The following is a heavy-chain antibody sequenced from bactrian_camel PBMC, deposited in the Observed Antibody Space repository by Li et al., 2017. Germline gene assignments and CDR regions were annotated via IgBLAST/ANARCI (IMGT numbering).Heavy chain of an antibody. V-gene: IGHV3S53*01. CDR3: AEGRGSRGEHCYSLNY. CDR1: GYTYSHYC. D-gene: IGHD6*01. CDR2: IDRRGST. J-gene: IGHJ4*01. Sequence: HVQLVESGGDSVQAGGSLRLSCAVSGYTYSHYCMGWFRQVPGKEREGVAVIDRRGSTTYADSVKGRFTISRDNAKNTVYLQMNSLKPEDTAMYYCAEGRGSRGEHCYSLNYWGRGTQVTVSS.